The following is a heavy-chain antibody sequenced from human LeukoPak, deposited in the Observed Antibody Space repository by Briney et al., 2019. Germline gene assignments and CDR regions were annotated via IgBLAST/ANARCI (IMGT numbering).Heavy chain of an antibody. CDR3: ARDLWGSYSTGSYLDY. D-gene: IGHD6-19*01. V-gene: IGHV3-7*01. J-gene: IGHJ4*02. CDR1: GFAFSG. Sequence: PGGSLRLSCAASGFAFSGMSWVRQAPGKGVEWVANIKEDGSVMYYVDSLKGRFTISRDSAHNSLYLQMNSLRVEDTAVYFCARDLWGSYSTGSYLDYWGQGALVTVSS. CDR2: IKEDGSVM.